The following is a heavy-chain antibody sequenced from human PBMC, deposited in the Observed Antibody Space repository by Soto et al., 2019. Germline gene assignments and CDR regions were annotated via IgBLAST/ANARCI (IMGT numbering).Heavy chain of an antibody. CDR1: GFTFSSYA. CDR2: ISGSGGST. CDR3: AKSSTPAEFFDY. V-gene: IGHV3-23*01. D-gene: IGHD2-2*01. Sequence: EVQLLESGGGLVQPGGSLRLSCAASGFTFSSYAMSWVRQAPGKGLECVSAISGSGGSTYYTDSVKGRFTISRDNSKNTLYLQMNSLRAEDTAVYYCAKSSTPAEFFDYWGQGTLVTVSS. J-gene: IGHJ4*02.